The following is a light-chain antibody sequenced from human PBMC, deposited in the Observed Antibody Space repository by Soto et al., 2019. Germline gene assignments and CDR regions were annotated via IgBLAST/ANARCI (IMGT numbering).Light chain of an antibody. V-gene: IGKV3-15*01. J-gene: IGKJ1*01. CDR3: QQYNNWPGT. CDR2: GAS. CDR1: QSVSSK. Sequence: EIVLTQSPGTLSVSPGERATLSCRASQSVSSKLAWYQQKPGQAPRLLFYGASTGATGIPARFSGSGSETDFTLSISSLQSEDLAVYYCQQYNNWPGTFGQGTKVAIK.